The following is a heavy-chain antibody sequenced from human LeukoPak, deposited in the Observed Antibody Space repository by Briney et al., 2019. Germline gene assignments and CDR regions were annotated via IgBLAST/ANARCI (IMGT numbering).Heavy chain of an antibody. Sequence: SETLSLACTVSGPSISSYYWSWVRQPPGKGLGWIGEINHSGRTNCNPSLKSRVTISVDTSKNQFTLKLSSVTAADTAVYYCARHIAHIVVPAAMRTNWFDPWGQGTLVTVSS. D-gene: IGHD2-2*01. CDR2: INHSGRT. V-gene: IGHV4-34*01. J-gene: IGHJ5*02. CDR3: ARHIAHIVVPAAMRTNWFDP. CDR1: GPSISSYY.